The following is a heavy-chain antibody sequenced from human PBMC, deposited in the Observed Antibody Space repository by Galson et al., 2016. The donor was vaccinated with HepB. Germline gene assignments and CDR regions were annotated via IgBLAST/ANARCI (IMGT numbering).Heavy chain of an antibody. CDR1: GYIVTRYG. D-gene: IGHD3-3*01. CDR2: ISAYNDNT. J-gene: IGHJ4*02. CDR3: ARNSRSITIFGLVDYLDY. Sequence: SVKVSCKASGYIVTRYGISWLRQAPGHGLEWMGWISAYNDNTNYAQKYQDRVTMTTDTSTTTAYMELRSLRSDDTAVYYCARNSRSITIFGLVDYLDYWGQGTLVTVSS. V-gene: IGHV1-18*01.